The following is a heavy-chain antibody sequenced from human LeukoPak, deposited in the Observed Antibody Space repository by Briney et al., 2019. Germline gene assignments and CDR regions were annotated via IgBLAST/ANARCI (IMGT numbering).Heavy chain of an antibody. V-gene: IGHV3-23*01. CDR3: AKYQDIVVVVAAIEY. CDR2: ISGSGGST. D-gene: IGHD2-15*01. J-gene: IGHJ4*02. Sequence: GGSLRPSCAASGFTFSSYAMSWVRQAPGKGLEWVSAISGSGGSTYYADSVKGRFTISRDNSKNTLYLQMNSLRAEDTAVYYCAKYQDIVVVVAAIEYWGQGTLVTVSS. CDR1: GFTFSSYA.